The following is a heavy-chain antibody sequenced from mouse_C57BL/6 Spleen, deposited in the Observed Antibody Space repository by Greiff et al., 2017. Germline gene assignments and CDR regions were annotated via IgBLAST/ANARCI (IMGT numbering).Heavy chain of an antibody. CDR1: GYTFTSYG. V-gene: IGHV1-81*01. CDR2: IYPRSGNT. D-gene: IGHD2-5*01. CDR3: ARFNYSNYLYYAMDY. J-gene: IGHJ4*01. Sequence: QVQLQQSGAELARPGASVKLSCKASGYTFTSYGISWVKQRTGQGLEWIGEIYPRSGNTYYNEKFKGKATLTADKSSSTAYMELRSLTSEDSAVYFCARFNYSNYLYYAMDYWGQGTSVTVSS.